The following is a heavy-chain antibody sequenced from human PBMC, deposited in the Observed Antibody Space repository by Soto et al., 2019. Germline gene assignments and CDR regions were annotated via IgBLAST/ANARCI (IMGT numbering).Heavy chain of an antibody. J-gene: IGHJ4*02. Sequence: AGGSLRLSCTASGFTFSDCSMNWVRQAPGKGLEWVSSISSSGAHIFYADSVKGRFTISRDNAKKSLYLQMNSLRVEDTAVYYCARDGSAWSGDLWGQGTLVTVSS. CDR1: GFTFSDCS. V-gene: IGHV3-21*01. CDR2: ISSSGAHI. CDR3: ARDGSAWSGDL. D-gene: IGHD6-19*01.